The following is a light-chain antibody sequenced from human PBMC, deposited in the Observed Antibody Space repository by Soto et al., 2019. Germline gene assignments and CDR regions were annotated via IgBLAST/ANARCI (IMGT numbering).Light chain of an antibody. Sequence: DIQMTHSPSSLSASVGDRVTITCRASQTISIYLNWYQQKPGKAPKLLIFRASNLQTEVPSRFTGSGSGTDFALTISSLQPEDFAAYYCQQSYSTPITFGQGTRLEIK. J-gene: IGKJ5*01. CDR2: RAS. CDR3: QQSYSTPIT. CDR1: QTISIY. V-gene: IGKV1-39*01.